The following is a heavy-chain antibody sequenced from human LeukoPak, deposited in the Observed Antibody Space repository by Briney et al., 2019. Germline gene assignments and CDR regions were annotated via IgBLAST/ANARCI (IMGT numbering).Heavy chain of an antibody. CDR3: AKCLKAVTYIHPFDS. Sequence: PGGSLRLSCAASGFTFSSYGMSWVRQAPGEGLEWVSSISGSGGSTYYVDSVKGRFTISRDNSKNTLYLQMNSLRAEDTAVYYCAKCLKAVTYIHPFDSWGQGTLVTVSS. V-gene: IGHV3-23*01. CDR2: ISGSGGST. J-gene: IGHJ4*02. CDR1: GFTFSSYG. D-gene: IGHD4-17*01.